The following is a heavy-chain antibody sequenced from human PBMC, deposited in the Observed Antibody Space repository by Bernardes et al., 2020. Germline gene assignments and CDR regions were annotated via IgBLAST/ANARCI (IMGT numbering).Heavy chain of an antibody. CDR3: AHKPTGRNWFDP. V-gene: IGHV2-5*02. D-gene: IGHD4-17*01. CDR2: IYWDDDK. CDR1: GFSLSTSGVG. Sequence: SGSTLSNPTQTLTLTCTFSGFSLSTSGVGVGWIRQPPGKALEWLALIYWDDDKRYSPSLKSRLTITNDTSKNQVVLTMTNMDPVDTATYYCAHKPTGRNWFDPWGQGTLVTVSS. J-gene: IGHJ5*02.